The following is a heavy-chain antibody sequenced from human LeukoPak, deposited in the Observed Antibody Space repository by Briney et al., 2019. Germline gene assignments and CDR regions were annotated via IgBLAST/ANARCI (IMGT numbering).Heavy chain of an antibody. D-gene: IGHD3-9*01. CDR1: GFTFGNYA. CDR3: AKEARDILTHYYWGSQFDY. J-gene: IGHJ4*02. V-gene: IGHV3-23*01. Sequence: GGSLRLSCVGSGFTFGNYAMNWVRQAPGKGLEWVAAISGRGGDTFYADSVKGRFTFSRDNSKNTMFLQMNSLRAEDTALYYCAKEARDILTHYYWGSQFDYWGQGALVIVSS. CDR2: ISGRGGDT.